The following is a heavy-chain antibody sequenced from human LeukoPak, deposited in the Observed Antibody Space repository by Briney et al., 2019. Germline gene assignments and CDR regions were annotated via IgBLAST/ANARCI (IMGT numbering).Heavy chain of an antibody. Sequence: SVKVSCKASGGTFSSYAISWVRQAPGQGLEWMGRIIPIFGIANHAQKFQGRVTITTDKSTSTAYMELSSLRSEDTAVYYCARLLVDTANKFAEHYFDYWGQGTLVTVSS. J-gene: IGHJ4*02. D-gene: IGHD5-18*01. CDR2: IIPIFGIA. V-gene: IGHV1-69*04. CDR1: GGTFSSYA. CDR3: ARLLVDTANKFAEHYFDY.